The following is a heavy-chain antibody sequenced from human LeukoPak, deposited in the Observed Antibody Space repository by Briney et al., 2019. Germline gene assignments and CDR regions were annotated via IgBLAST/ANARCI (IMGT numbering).Heavy chain of an antibody. Sequence: SETLSLTCTVSGGSISSSSYYWGWIRQPPGKGLEGIGTIYYSGTTYYNPSLKSRVTISVDTSQNQFSLKLSSVTAADTAVYYCARQSGWYYDFWSGYYTQHWGQGTLVTVSS. V-gene: IGHV4-39*01. D-gene: IGHD3-3*01. CDR3: ARQSGWYYDFWSGYYTQH. CDR1: GGSISSSSYY. J-gene: IGHJ4*02. CDR2: IYYSGTT.